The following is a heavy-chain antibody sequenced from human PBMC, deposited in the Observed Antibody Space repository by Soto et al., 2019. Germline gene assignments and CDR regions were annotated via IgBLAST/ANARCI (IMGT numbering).Heavy chain of an antibody. J-gene: IGHJ5*02. D-gene: IGHD3-22*01. V-gene: IGHV1-18*01. CDR1: GYTFTSYG. CDR3: ARGGCLTMFVVGHNWFAP. CDR2: ISAYNGNT. Sequence: ASVKVSCKASGYTFTSYGISWVRQAPGQGLEWMGWISAYNGNTNYAQRLQGRVTMTTDTSTSTAYMELRSLRSDDTAVYYCARGGCLTMFVVGHNWFAPWGQGTLVTV.